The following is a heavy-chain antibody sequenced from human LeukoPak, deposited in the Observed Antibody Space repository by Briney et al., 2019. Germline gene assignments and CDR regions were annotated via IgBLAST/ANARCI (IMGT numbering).Heavy chain of an antibody. CDR1: GFTFSSYA. Sequence: GGSLRLSCAASGFTFSSYAMSWVRQPPGKGLEWVANIKHDGSEKYYVDSVKGRFTISRDNTKNSLYLQMNSLRAEDTAVYYCARVGTAEGTLEDYWGQGTLVTVSS. CDR3: ARVGTAEGTLEDY. CDR2: IKHDGSEK. J-gene: IGHJ4*02. V-gene: IGHV3-7*01. D-gene: IGHD6-13*01.